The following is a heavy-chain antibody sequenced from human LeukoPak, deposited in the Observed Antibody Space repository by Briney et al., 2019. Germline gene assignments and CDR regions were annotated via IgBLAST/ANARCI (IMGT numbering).Heavy chain of an antibody. CDR3: ARSLGAKSRRVAFDI. V-gene: IGHV4-38-2*02. D-gene: IGHD1-26*01. CDR1: GYSISSGYY. CDR2: IYHSGST. Sequence: SETLSLTCTVSGYSISSGYYWGWIRQPPGKGLEWIGSIYHSGSTYYNPSLKSRVTISVDTSKNQFSLKLSSVTAADTAVYYCARSLGAKSRRVAFDIWGQGTMVTVSS. J-gene: IGHJ3*02.